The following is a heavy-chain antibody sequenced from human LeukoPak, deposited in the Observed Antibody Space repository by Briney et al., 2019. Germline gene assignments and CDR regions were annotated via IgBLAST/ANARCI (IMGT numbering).Heavy chain of an antibody. J-gene: IGHJ4*02. CDR3: ARHAGGIAAAGTRPFDY. V-gene: IGHV4-39*01. CDR2: IYYSGST. Sequence: SETLSLTCTVSGASFSSSTYYWGWIRQPPGKGLEWIESIYYSGSTYYNPSLKSRVTMSVDTSKNQFPLKLSSVTAADTAVYYCARHAGGIAAAGTRPFDYWGQGTLVTVSS. CDR1: GASFSSSTYY. D-gene: IGHD6-13*01.